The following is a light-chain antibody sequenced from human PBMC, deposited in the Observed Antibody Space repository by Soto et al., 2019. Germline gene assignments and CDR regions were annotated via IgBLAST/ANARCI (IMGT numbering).Light chain of an antibody. J-gene: IGLJ1*01. V-gene: IGLV2-23*01. CDR2: EGT. CDR1: ISDVGTFNL. CDR3: CSYAGTRTSWV. Sequence: SALAQPASVSGFLGQSITMSCTGSISDVGTFNLVSWFQQHPGKAPKLLIFEGTKRPSGVSDRFSGSKSGNTASLTISGLQAEDEADYHCCSYAGTRTSWVFGTGTKLTVL.